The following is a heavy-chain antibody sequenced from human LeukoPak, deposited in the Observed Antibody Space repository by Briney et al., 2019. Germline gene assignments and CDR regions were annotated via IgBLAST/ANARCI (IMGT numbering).Heavy chain of an antibody. V-gene: IGHV1-2*02. CDR2: INPNSGGT. Sequence: ASVKVSCKASGYTFTGYYMHWVRQAPGQGLEWMGWINPNSGGTNYAQKFQGRVTMTRDTSISTAYMELSRLRSDGTAVYYCARATYYYDSSGYYVYYFDYWGQGTLVTVSS. CDR3: ARATYYYDSSGYYVYYFDY. J-gene: IGHJ4*02. D-gene: IGHD3-22*01. CDR1: GYTFTGYY.